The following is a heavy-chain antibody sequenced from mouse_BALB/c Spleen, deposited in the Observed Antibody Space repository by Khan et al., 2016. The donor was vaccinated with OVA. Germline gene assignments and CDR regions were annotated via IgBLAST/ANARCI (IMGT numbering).Heavy chain of an antibody. D-gene: IGHD1-1*01. J-gene: IGHJ2*01. Sequence: EVQLQQSGPGLVKPSQSLSLTCTVTGYSITSGYAWNWIRQFPGNKLEWMGYISYSGVTSYTPSLKSRFSITRETSKNQFFLQLNSVTTEDTATYYCARGNYYGYYFDYWGQGTTLTVSS. CDR2: ISYSGVT. CDR1: GYSITSGYA. CDR3: ARGNYYGYYFDY. V-gene: IGHV3-2*02.